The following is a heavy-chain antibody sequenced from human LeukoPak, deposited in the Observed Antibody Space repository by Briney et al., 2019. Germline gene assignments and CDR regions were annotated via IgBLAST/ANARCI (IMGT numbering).Heavy chain of an antibody. V-gene: IGHV4-59*08. CDR3: ARHYNDFWSGGFDY. CDR2: IYYSGSS. J-gene: IGHJ4*02. D-gene: IGHD3-3*01. CDR1: GGSISSYY. Sequence: SETLSLTCTVSGGSISSYYWSWIRQPPGKGLEWIGYIYYSGSSNYNPSLKSRVTISVDTSKNQFSLKLSSVTAADTAVYYCARHYNDFWSGGFDYWGQGTLVTVSS.